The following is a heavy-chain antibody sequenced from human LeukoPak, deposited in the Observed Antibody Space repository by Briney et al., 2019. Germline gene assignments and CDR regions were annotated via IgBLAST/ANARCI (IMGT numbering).Heavy chain of an antibody. Sequence: PGGSLRLSCAASGFTFSSYSMNWVRQAPGKGLEWVSSISSSSSYIYYADSVKGRFTISRDNAKNSLYLQMNSLRAEDTAVYYCARDVSDTAMVYDYWGQGTLVTVSS. J-gene: IGHJ4*02. D-gene: IGHD5-18*01. V-gene: IGHV3-21*01. CDR2: ISSSSSYI. CDR1: GFTFSSYS. CDR3: ARDVSDTAMVYDY.